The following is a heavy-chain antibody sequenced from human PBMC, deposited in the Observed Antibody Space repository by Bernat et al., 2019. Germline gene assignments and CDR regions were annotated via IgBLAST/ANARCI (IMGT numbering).Heavy chain of an antibody. CDR3: AKDRGYYYDSSGYGFDY. CDR2: ISYDGSNK. V-gene: IGHV3-30*18. Sequence: QVQLVESGGGVVQPGRSLRLSCAASGFTFSSYGMHWVRQAPGKGLEWVAVISYDGSNKYYADSVKGRFTISRDNSKNMLYLQMNSLRAEDTAVYYCAKDRGYYYDSSGYGFDYWGQGTLVTVSS. CDR1: GFTFSSYG. J-gene: IGHJ4*02. D-gene: IGHD3-22*01.